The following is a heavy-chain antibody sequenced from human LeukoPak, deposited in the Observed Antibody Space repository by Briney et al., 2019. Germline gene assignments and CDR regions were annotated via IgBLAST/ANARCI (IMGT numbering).Heavy chain of an antibody. CDR3: ARGYCSGGSCYINWFDP. D-gene: IGHD2-15*01. J-gene: IGHJ5*02. CDR1: GGSISSYY. CDR2: IYYSGST. Sequence: SETLSLTCTVSGGSISSYYWSWIRQPPGKGLEWIGYIYYSGSTNYNPSLKSQVTISVDTSKNLFSLKLSSVTAADTAVYYCARGYCSGGSCYINWFDPWGQGTLVTVSS. V-gene: IGHV4-59*08.